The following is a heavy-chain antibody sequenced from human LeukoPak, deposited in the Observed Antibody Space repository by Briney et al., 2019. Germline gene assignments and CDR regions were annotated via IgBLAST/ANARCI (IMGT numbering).Heavy chain of an antibody. CDR2: IKQDGSEK. CDR1: GFTFSSRDW. V-gene: IGHV3-7*04. J-gene: IGHJ6*03. D-gene: IGHD4-17*01. CDR3: ARGDYGDYWNYYYMDV. Sequence: GGSLRLSCVASGFTFSSRDWMTWVRQAPGKGLEWVANIKQDGSEKNYVDSVKGRFTISRDTAKNSLYLQMNSLRAEDTAVYSCARGDYGDYWNYYYMDVWGKGTTVTVSS.